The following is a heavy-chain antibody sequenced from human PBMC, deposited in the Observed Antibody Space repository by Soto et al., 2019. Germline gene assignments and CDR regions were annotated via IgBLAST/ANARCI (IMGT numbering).Heavy chain of an antibody. D-gene: IGHD6-6*01. CDR1: GFTLSGYA. CDR3: ARHARPDFYYMDV. Sequence: EVQLAESGGGLAQPGGSLRLSCAASGFTLSGYAMDWVRQAPGKGLEYVSGISSNGVGTYYANSVQGRFTISRDNSKNRVYLQMGSLRPEDMAVYYCARHARPDFYYMDVWGKGTTVTVSS. CDR2: ISSNGVGT. J-gene: IGHJ6*03. V-gene: IGHV3-64*01.